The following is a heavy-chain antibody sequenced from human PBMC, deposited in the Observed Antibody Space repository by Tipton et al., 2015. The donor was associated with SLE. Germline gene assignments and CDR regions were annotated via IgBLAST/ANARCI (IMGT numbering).Heavy chain of an antibody. J-gene: IGHJ3*02. CDR2: IYSGGST. D-gene: IGHD5-24*01. Sequence: GSLRLSCAASGFTFSSYAMSWVRQAPGKGLEWVSVIYSGGSTYYADSVKGRFTISRDNSKNTLYLQMNRLRAEDTSVYYCARDRRIGMATDSFDTWGHGTMVTVSS. V-gene: IGHV3-53*05. CDR3: ARDRRIGMATDSFDT. CDR1: GFTFSSYA.